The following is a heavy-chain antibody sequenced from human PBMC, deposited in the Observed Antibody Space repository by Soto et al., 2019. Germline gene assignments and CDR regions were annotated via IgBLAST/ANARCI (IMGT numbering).Heavy chain of an antibody. D-gene: IGHD1-20*01. CDR2: IYYSGIT. Sequence: SETLSLTCTVSGGSISSYYWSWIRQPPGKGLEWIGYIYYSGITNYNPSLKSRVTISVDTSKNQFSLKLSSVTAADTAVYYCVRYKSNYSYGMDVWGQGPTVTVSS. CDR3: VRYKSNYSYGMDV. V-gene: IGHV4-59*01. J-gene: IGHJ6*02. CDR1: GGSISSYY.